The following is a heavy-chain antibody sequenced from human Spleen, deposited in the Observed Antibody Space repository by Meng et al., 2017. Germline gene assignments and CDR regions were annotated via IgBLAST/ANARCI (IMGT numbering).Heavy chain of an antibody. V-gene: IGHV3-74*01. CDR1: GFIFSGYW. J-gene: IGHJ4*02. Sequence: GESLKISCAASGFIFSGYWMHWVRHAPGKGLVWVSRINSDGSSTTYADSVKGRFTISRDNAKNTLYLQMNSLRAEDTAVYYCARSVVVTAAGDYWGQGTLVTVSS. CDR2: INSDGSST. D-gene: IGHD2-21*02. CDR3: ARSVVVTAAGDY.